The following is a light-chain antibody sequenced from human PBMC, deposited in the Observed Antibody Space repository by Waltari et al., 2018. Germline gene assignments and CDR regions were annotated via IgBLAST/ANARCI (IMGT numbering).Light chain of an antibody. CDR3: QHYGNWPMST. CDR2: GAS. V-gene: IGKV3-15*01. J-gene: IGKJ2*01. CDR1: QSVSNT. Sequence: EIVITQSPATLSVSPGESVTLSCRASQSVSNTLAWYQQKPGQAPRLLIYGASTRASGIPARFSGSGSGTEFTLTISSLQSEDFAVYSCQHYGNWPMSTFGQGTKVEI.